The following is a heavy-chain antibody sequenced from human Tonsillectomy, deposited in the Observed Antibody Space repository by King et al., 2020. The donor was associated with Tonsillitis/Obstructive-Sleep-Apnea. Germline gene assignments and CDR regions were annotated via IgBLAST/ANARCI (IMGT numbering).Heavy chain of an antibody. V-gene: IGHV4-39*01. Sequence: QLQESGPGLVKPSETLSLTCTVSGGSISSSSYYWGWIRQPPGKGLEWIGSIYYSGSTYYNPSLKSRVTISVDTSKNQFSLKLSSVTAADTAVYYCARRRSTIFGVVRPQNFDYWGQGTLVTVSP. CDR3: ARRRSTIFGVVRPQNFDY. CDR2: IYYSGST. CDR1: GGSISSSSYY. D-gene: IGHD3-3*01. J-gene: IGHJ4*02.